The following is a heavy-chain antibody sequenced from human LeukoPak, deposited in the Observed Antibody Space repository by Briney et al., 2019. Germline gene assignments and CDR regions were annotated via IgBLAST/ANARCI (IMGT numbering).Heavy chain of an antibody. Sequence: GGSLRLSCAASGFAFSSYGMHWVRQAPGKGLEWVAVISYDGSNKYYADSVKGRFTISRDNSKNTLYLQMNSLRAEDTAVYYCARDFHRRLYDSSAYYPYWGQGTLVTVSS. CDR3: ARDFHRRLYDSSAYYPY. D-gene: IGHD3-22*01. J-gene: IGHJ4*02. V-gene: IGHV3-30*03. CDR1: GFAFSSYG. CDR2: ISYDGSNK.